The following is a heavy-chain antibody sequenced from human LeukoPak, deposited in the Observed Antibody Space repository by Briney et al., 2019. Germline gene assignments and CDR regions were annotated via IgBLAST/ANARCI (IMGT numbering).Heavy chain of an antibody. Sequence: PGGSLRLSCAVSGFTFSSYAMTWVRQAPGEGLEWVSSTDGRGDTTFYAGSVKGRFTIPRDNSKNTLYLQMHSLSGEDTAIYYCAKELSSASYPYYFDFWGQGTLVTVSS. CDR1: GFTFSSYA. V-gene: IGHV3-23*01. CDR3: AKELSSASYPYYFDF. J-gene: IGHJ4*02. D-gene: IGHD6-19*01. CDR2: TDGRGDTT.